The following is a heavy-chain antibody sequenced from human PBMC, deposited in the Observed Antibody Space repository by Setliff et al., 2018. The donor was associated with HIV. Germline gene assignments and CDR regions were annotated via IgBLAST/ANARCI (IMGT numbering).Heavy chain of an antibody. J-gene: IGHJ6*02. V-gene: IGHV1-69*05. D-gene: IGHD1-1*01. Sequence: SVKVSCKASGGIFSRFAFSWVRQAPGQGLEWMGGIIPIFGTPNYAQKFQGRVTITTDESTNTVYMELYSLTSEDTAIYYCASSAGAVPTTAPYGDYYYYGMDVWGQGTTVTVSS. CDR1: GGIFSRFA. CDR2: IIPIFGTP. CDR3: ASSAGAVPTTAPYGDYYYYGMDV.